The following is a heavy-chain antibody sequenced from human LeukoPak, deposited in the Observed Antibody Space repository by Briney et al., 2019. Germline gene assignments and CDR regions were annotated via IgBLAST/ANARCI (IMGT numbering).Heavy chain of an antibody. Sequence: GGSLRLSCAASGITLSGHDMHWVRQSTGKGLEWVSGIGSAGDTYYADSVKGRLTISRDKAKKSVYLQMNSLRAEDTAVYYCARNSFGDYVDYWGQGTLVTVSS. CDR2: IGSAGDT. V-gene: IGHV3-13*04. D-gene: IGHD1-7*01. CDR1: GITLSGHD. CDR3: ARNSFGDYVDY. J-gene: IGHJ4*02.